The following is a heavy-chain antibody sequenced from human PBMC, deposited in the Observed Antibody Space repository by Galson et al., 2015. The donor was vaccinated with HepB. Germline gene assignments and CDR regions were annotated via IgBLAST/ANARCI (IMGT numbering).Heavy chain of an antibody. CDR2: IIPVIGIV. V-gene: IGHV1-69*02. Sequence: SVKVSCKASGGTFNSYSINWVRQAPGQGLEWMGRIIPVIGIVNYAQKFKGRLTITADKSTSIAYMELSSLRSEDTALYYCARITSCSTTSCYSFDDWGPGTLVTVSS. CDR1: GGTFNSYS. J-gene: IGHJ4*02. D-gene: IGHD2-2*01. CDR3: ARITSCSTTSCYSFDD.